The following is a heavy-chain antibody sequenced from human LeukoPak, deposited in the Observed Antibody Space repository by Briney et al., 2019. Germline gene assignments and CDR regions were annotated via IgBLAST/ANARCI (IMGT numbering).Heavy chain of an antibody. CDR2: INPDSGGT. Sequence: ASMKVSCKASGYTFTSYYMHWVRQAPGQGLEWMGWINPDSGGTNYAQKFQGRVTMTRDTSISTAYMELSRLRSDDTAVYYCARGRSGYDFDYWGQGTLVTVSS. V-gene: IGHV1-2*02. CDR1: GYTFTSYY. CDR3: ARGRSGYDFDY. J-gene: IGHJ4*02. D-gene: IGHD5-12*01.